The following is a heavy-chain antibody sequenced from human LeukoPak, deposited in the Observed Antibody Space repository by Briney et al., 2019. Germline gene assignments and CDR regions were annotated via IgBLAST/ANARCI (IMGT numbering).Heavy chain of an antibody. CDR2: IYPGDSET. V-gene: IGHV5-51*01. CDR1: GYRFTTYW. CDR3: ARRHTQNFDY. J-gene: IGHJ4*02. Sequence: GESLKISCTGSGYRFTTYWIAWVRQKPGKGLEWMGIIYPGDSETKYSPSFQGHVTISVDKSINTAYLQWTTLKASDTAIYFCARRHTQNFDYWGQGSLVTVFS. D-gene: IGHD2-15*01.